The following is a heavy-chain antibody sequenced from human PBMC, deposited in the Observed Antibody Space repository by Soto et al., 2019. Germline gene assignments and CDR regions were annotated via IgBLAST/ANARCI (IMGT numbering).Heavy chain of an antibody. Sequence: EVQLVESGGGLVQPGGSLRLSCAASGFTFSSYWMHWVRQAPGKGLVWVSRINSDGSSTSYADSVKGRFIISRDNAKNTLYLQMNSLRAEDTAVYYCVRQYYYYYYYMDVWGKGTTVTVSS. CDR1: GFTFSSYW. D-gene: IGHD6-19*01. J-gene: IGHJ6*03. V-gene: IGHV3-74*01. CDR3: VRQYYYYYYYMDV. CDR2: INSDGSST.